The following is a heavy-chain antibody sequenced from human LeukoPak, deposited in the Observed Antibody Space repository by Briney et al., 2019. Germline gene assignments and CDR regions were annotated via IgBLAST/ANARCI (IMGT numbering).Heavy chain of an antibody. CDR3: VRDRGVLQYFDY. D-gene: IGHD2/OR15-2a*01. CDR1: GVTFRNNG. Sequence: GGSLRLSCAASGVTFRNNGMHWIRQAPGKGLEWGAVICYDGSNKYYAASVNGRFTISRDNSKNTFYLQMNSLRDDDTAVYYCVRDRGVLQYFDYWGQGTLVTVSS. J-gene: IGHJ4*02. V-gene: IGHV3-33*01. CDR2: ICYDGSNK.